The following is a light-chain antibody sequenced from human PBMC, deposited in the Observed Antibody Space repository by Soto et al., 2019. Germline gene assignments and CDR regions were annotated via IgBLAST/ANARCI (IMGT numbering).Light chain of an antibody. Sequence: QSLLTQPSSLSGSPGQSITISCTGTISDVGGYNYVSWYQQHPGKAPKLMIYEVTNRPSGVSNRFSGSKSGNTASLTISGLQAEDEADYYCSSYTSRSTLVFGTGTKVNVL. CDR2: EVT. V-gene: IGLV2-14*01. CDR1: ISDVGGYNY. CDR3: SSYTSRSTLV. J-gene: IGLJ1*01.